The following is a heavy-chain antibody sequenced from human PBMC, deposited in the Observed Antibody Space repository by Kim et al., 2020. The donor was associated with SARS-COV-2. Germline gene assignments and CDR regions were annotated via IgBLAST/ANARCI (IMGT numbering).Heavy chain of an antibody. CDR3: AYDLGGSCGS. Sequence: GGSLRLSCGASGFTYSIYGMSWVRQAPGKGLEWVAAISANGANTDYADSVQGRFSISRDNAKNTLNLQMKSLRAEATAAYDCAYDLGGSCGSGGQGTLVT. CDR2: ISANGANT. J-gene: IGHJ1*01. V-gene: IGHV3-23*01. D-gene: IGHD3-16*01. CDR1: GFTYSIYG.